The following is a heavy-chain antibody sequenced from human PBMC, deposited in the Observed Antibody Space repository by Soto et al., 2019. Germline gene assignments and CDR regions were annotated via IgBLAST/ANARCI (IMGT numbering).Heavy chain of an antibody. V-gene: IGHV3-30-3*01. D-gene: IGHD3-3*01. J-gene: IGHJ5*02. CDR1: EFDFSNFA. CDR3: VRINWIFAIRSMFNP. CDR2: ISYDGDTQ. Sequence: QVQLEESGGGVVQPGRSLRLSCAASEFDFSNFAMHWVRQAPGKGLEWMAVISYDGDTQYYADSAKGRFTISRDNSKNTIYMHMTSLTAEDTASYYCVRINWIFAIRSMFNPRGQG.